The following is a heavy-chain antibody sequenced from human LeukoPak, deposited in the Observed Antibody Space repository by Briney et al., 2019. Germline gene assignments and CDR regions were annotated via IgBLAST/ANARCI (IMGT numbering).Heavy chain of an antibody. Sequence: PGGSLRLSCAASGFTFSSYAMHWVRQAPGKGLEWVAVISYDGSNKYYADSVKGRFTISRDNSKNTLYLQMNSLRAEDTAVYYCARARREQWLVRGHYYFDYWGQGTLVTVSS. J-gene: IGHJ4*02. V-gene: IGHV3-30-3*01. CDR3: ARARREQWLVRGHYYFDY. CDR1: GFTFSSYA. CDR2: ISYDGSNK. D-gene: IGHD6-19*01.